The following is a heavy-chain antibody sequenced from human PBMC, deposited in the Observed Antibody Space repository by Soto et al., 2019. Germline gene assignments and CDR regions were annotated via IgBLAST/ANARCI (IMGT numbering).Heavy chain of an antibody. V-gene: IGHV4-38-2*02. Sequence: KTSETLSLTCKVSGYLINSGYSWGWIRQSPGKGLELIRSTSYDGKSYYKPSLKSRVVMSVDLANNQFSLSLRSVTAADTAVYYCARDLSSGYQTFYFDYWGQGTPVTVSS. CDR1: GYLINSGYS. D-gene: IGHD3-22*01. J-gene: IGHJ4*01. CDR2: TSYDGKS. CDR3: ARDLSSGYQTFYFDY.